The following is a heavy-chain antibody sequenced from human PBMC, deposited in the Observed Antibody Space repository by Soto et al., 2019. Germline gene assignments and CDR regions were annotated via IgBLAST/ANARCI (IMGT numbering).Heavy chain of an antibody. CDR2: LYDVDGS. CDR3: ATWHEREHAYDV. V-gene: IGHV3-53*01. J-gene: IGHJ3*01. Sequence: DVQLVESGGGLIQPGESLRLSCAAFGLTISGKKYVAWVRQAPGKGLEWVSGLYDVDGSFYADSVRGRFTTSSDSSKTTVYLQMNDLRPDDTAVYYCATWHEREHAYDVWGQGTTVIVSS. CDR1: GLTISGKKY. D-gene: IGHD1-1*01.